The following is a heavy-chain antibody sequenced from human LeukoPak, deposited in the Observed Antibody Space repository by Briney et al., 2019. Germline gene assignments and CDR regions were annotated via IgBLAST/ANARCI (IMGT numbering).Heavy chain of an antibody. CDR2: ISGSDAST. CDR3: DI. CDR1: GFTFNSYA. D-gene: IGHD1-26*01. Sequence: GGSLRLSCAASGFTFNSYAMSWVRQAPGKRLEWVSAISGSDASTYYADSVKGRFTIYSLRAEDTAAQYCAKGVYSGSYRDAFDIWGQGTMVTVSS. V-gene: IGHV3-23*01. J-gene: IGHJ3*02.